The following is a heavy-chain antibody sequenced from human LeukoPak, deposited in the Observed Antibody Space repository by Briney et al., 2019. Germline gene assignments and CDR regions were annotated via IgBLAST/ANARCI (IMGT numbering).Heavy chain of an antibody. J-gene: IGHJ6*02. V-gene: IGHV4-4*07. Sequence: PLETLSLTCTVSGGSISSYYWSWIRQPAGKGLEWIGLIYSSGTTNYNPSLKSRVTMSLDTSKSQFSLRLTSVTAADTAVYYCARDGESTYYYYGMNVWGQGTTVTVSS. D-gene: IGHD3-10*01. CDR1: GGSISSYY. CDR3: ARDGESTYYYYGMNV. CDR2: IYSSGTT.